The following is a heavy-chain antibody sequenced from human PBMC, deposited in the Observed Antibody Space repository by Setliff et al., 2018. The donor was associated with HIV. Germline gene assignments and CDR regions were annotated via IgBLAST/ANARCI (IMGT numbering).Heavy chain of an antibody. CDR2: IFYSGTT. CDR3: ARGGGDMITFGGVIVLFWFDP. Sequence: KTSETLSLTCTVSGGSISSHYWSLIRQPPGKGLEWIGYIFYSGTTNYNPSLKSRVTISVDTSKNQFSRKLSSVTAADTAVYYCARGGGDMITFGGVIVLFWFDPWGQGTLVTVSS. CDR1: GGSISSHY. D-gene: IGHD3-16*02. J-gene: IGHJ5*02. V-gene: IGHV4-59*11.